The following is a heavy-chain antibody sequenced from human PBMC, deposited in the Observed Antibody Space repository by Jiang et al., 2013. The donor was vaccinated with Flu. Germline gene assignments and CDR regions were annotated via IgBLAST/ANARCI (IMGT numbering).Heavy chain of an antibody. D-gene: IGHD2-2*01. J-gene: IGHJ6*02. Sequence: SGAEVKKPGASVKVSCKARGYTFSDYSMHWVRQAPGQGLEWMGWINPNSGDTNYAQKFQGRVTMTRDTSINTAYMDLSRLTSDDTAVYYCARGYCSTTSCNLLRIFYYNYATDVWGQGTTVTVSS. CDR1: GYTFSDYS. CDR2: INPNSGDT. CDR3: ARGYCSTTSCNLLRIFYYNYATDV. V-gene: IGHV1-2*02.